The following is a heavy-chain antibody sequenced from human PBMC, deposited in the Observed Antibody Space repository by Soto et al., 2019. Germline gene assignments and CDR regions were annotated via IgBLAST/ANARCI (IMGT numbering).Heavy chain of an antibody. D-gene: IGHD2-21*01. V-gene: IGHV3-30*18. CDR3: AKDAEVMATFNDY. Sequence: QVQLVESGGGVVQPGRSLRLSCAASGFTFSSYGMHWVRQAPGKGLEWVAVISYDGSNKYYADSVKGRFTISRDNSKNTLYLQMNSLRAEDTAVYYCAKDAEVMATFNDYWGQGTLVTVSS. CDR2: ISYDGSNK. CDR1: GFTFSSYG. J-gene: IGHJ4*02.